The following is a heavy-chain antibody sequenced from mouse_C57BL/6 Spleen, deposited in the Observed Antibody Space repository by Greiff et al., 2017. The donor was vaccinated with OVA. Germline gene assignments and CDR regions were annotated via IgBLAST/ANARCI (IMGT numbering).Heavy chain of an antibody. CDR2: ISYDGSN. CDR1: GYSITSGYY. CDR3: ARDHLYGNYAMDY. Sequence: DVKLQESGPGLVKPSQSLSLTCSVTGYSITSGYYWNWIRQFPGNKLEWMGYISYDGSNNYNPSLKNRISITRDTSKNQFFLKLNSVTTEDTATYYCARDHLYGNYAMDYWGQGTSVTVSS. V-gene: IGHV3-6*01. J-gene: IGHJ4*01. D-gene: IGHD2-1*01.